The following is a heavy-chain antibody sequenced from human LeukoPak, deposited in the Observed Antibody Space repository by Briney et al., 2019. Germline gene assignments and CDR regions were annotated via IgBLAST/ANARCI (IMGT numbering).Heavy chain of an antibody. CDR3: ARGSGAYGDFDY. CDR2: INSDGSST. Sequence: PGGSLRLSCAASGFTFSSYWMHWVRQAPGKGLVWVSRINSDGSSTSYADSVKGRFTISRDNAKNTLYLQMNSLRAEDTAVYYCARGSGAYGDFDYWGQGTLVTVSS. V-gene: IGHV3-74*01. D-gene: IGHD6-19*01. CDR1: GFTFSSYW. J-gene: IGHJ4*02.